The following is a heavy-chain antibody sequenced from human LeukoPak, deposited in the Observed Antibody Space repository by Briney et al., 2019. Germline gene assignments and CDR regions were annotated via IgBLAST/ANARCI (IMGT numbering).Heavy chain of an antibody. CDR3: ARVRYDSSGSDY. J-gene: IGHJ4*02. V-gene: IGHV3-30*04. D-gene: IGHD3-22*01. CDR2: ISSDGSNK. CDR1: GFSFSSYA. Sequence: GRSLRLSCAASGFSFSSYAMHWVRQAPGKGLEWVAVISSDGSNKYYADSVKGRFSISRDNSENTLHLQMNSLTTDDTSMYYCARVRYDSSGSDYWGQGTLVTVSS.